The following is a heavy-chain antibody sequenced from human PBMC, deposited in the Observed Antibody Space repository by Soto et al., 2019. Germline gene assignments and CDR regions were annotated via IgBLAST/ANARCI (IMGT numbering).Heavy chain of an antibody. V-gene: IGHV1-18*01. Sequence: QVQLVQSGAEVKKPGASVKVSCKASGYTFTSYGISWVRQAPGQGLEWMGWISAYNGNTNYAQKLQGRVTMTTDTSTSTAYMELRSLRSDDTAVYYCASVFEYCSSTSCSNDPYYYYYMDVWGKGTTVTVSS. CDR1: GYTFTSYG. CDR2: ISAYNGNT. J-gene: IGHJ6*03. CDR3: ASVFEYCSSTSCSNDPYYYYYMDV. D-gene: IGHD2-2*01.